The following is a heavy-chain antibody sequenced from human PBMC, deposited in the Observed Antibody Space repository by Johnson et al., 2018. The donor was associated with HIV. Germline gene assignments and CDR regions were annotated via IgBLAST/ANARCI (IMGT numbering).Heavy chain of an antibody. Sequence: VQLVESGGGLVQPGGSLRLSCAASGFTFSSYAMSWVRQAPGKGLEWVGRIKSKTDGGTTDYAAPVKGRFTISRDDSKNTLYLQMNSLKTEDTAVYYCSTDVTDTVTTYYNAFDVWGQGTMVTVSS. V-gene: IGHV3-15*01. CDR1: GFTFSSYA. D-gene: IGHD4-11*01. CDR2: IKSKTDGGTT. J-gene: IGHJ3*01. CDR3: STDVTDTVTTYYNAFDV.